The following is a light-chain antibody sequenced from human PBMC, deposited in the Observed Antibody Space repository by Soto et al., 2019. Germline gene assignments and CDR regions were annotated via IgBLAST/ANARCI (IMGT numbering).Light chain of an antibody. CDR1: QSVSSSY. CDR2: GAS. Sequence: ESVLTQSPGTLSLSPGERATLSCRASQSVSSSYLAWYQQKPGQAPRLLIYGASSRAIGIPDRFSGSGSGTDFTLTISRLEPQDFAVYYCQQYGSSPYTFGQGTKLEIK. CDR3: QQYGSSPYT. J-gene: IGKJ2*01. V-gene: IGKV3-20*01.